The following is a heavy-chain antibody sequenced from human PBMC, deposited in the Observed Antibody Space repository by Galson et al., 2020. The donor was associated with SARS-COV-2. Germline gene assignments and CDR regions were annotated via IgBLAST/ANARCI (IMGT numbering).Heavy chain of an antibody. J-gene: IGHJ5*02. CDR3: AKDARVQPEIDNWFDP. CDR2: ISGSGGST. V-gene: IGHV3-23*01. CDR1: GFTFSSYA. Sequence: GGSLRLSCAASGFTFSSYAMSWVRQAPGKGLEWVSAISGSGGSTYYADSVKGRFTISRDNSKNTLYLQMNSLRAEDTAVYYCAKDARVQPEIDNWFDPWGQGTLVTVSS.